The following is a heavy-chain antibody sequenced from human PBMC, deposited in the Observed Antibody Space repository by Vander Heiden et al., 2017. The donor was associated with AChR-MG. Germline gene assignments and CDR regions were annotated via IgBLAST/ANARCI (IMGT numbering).Heavy chain of an antibody. J-gene: IGHJ2*01. D-gene: IGHD2-2*02. V-gene: IGHV3-23*01. Sequence: EVQLLESGGRLVQPGGSLRLSCAASGFPLGSYAMSWVRQAPGKGREWVSAISGSGGSTYYADSVKDRFTISRDNSKNTLYLQMNSLRAEDTAVYYCAKAGQYRPTGYFDLWGRGTLVTVSS. CDR1: GFPLGSYA. CDR3: AKAGQYRPTGYFDL. CDR2: ISGSGGST.